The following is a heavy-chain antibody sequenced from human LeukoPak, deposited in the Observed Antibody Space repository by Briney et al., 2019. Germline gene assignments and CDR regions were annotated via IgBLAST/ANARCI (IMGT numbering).Heavy chain of an antibody. Sequence: SETLSLTCTVSGGSISSYYWSWIRQPPGKGLEWIGHIYYSGSTNYNPSLKSRVTISVDTSKNQFSLKLSSVTAADTAVYYCARQVATPTKNWFDPWGQGTLVTVSS. J-gene: IGHJ5*02. D-gene: IGHD5-12*01. CDR2: IYYSGST. V-gene: IGHV4-59*08. CDR3: ARQVATPTKNWFDP. CDR1: GGSISSYY.